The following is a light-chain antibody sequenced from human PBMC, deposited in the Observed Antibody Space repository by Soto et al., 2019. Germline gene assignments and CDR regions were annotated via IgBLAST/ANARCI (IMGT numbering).Light chain of an antibody. V-gene: IGLV1-40*01. CDR2: GNN. J-gene: IGLJ2*01. Sequence: QSVLTQPPSVSGAPGQRGTISCTGSSSNIGAGYDVHWYLHLPGTAPKLLIYGNNNRPSGVPDRFSGSKSGSSASLAITGLHAEDEADYYCQSYDGSLSGVVFGGGTQLTVL. CDR1: SSNIGAGYD. CDR3: QSYDGSLSGVV.